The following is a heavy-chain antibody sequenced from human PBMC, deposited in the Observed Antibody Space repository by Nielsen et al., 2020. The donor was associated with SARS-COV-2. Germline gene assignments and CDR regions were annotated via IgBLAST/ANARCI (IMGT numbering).Heavy chain of an antibody. D-gene: IGHD2-21*02. J-gene: IGHJ4*02. Sequence: GESLKISCAASGFTFSSYAMSWVRQAPGKGLEWVSVIYSGGSSTYYADSVKGRFTISRDNSKSTLYLQMNSLRAEDTAVYYCARDLLIGGGDYYFDYWGQGTLVTVSS. CDR3: ARDLLIGGGDYYFDY. CDR1: GFTFSSYA. CDR2: IYSGGSST. V-gene: IGHV3-23*03.